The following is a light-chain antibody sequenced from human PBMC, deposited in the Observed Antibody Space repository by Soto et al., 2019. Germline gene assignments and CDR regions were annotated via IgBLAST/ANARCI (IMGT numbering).Light chain of an antibody. CDR1: QSVSSSY. CDR2: GAS. J-gene: IGKJ1*01. Sequence: EIVLTQSPGTLSLSPGERATLSCRASQSVSSSYLAWYQQKPGQAPRLLIYGASSRATGIPDRFSGSGSGTDFTLTMSRLEPEDFAVYYCHQYGGSPRTLGQGTKVEIK. V-gene: IGKV3-20*01. CDR3: HQYGGSPRT.